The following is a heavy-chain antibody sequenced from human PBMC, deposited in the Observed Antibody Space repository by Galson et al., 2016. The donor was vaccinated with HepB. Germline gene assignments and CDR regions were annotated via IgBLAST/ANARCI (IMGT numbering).Heavy chain of an antibody. J-gene: IGHJ4*02. CDR1: SGSMRTYY. CDR3: ARLTSYEYGDYVDY. Sequence: SETLSLTCTVSSGSMRTYYWSWIRQPPGKRLEWIAYVYYTGSTNYNPSLNSRVNISVDTAKNQFSLKVSSVTAADAAVYYCARLTSYEYGDYVDYSGQGTLVTVSS. CDR2: VYYTGST. D-gene: IGHD4-17*01. V-gene: IGHV4-59*12.